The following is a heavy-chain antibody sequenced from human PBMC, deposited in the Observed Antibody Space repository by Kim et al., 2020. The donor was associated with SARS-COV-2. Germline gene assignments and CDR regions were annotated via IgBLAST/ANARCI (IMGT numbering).Heavy chain of an antibody. CDR3: ARRGGIRRAFDI. V-gene: IGHV4-59*08. Sequence: SNPSLKSRVTISVDTSKNQFSLKLSSVTAADTAVYYCARRGGIRRAFDIWGQGTMVTVSS. J-gene: IGHJ3*02. D-gene: IGHD6-13*01.